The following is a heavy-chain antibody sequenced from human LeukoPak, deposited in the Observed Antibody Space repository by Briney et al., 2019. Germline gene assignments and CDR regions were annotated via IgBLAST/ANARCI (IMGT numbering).Heavy chain of an antibody. Sequence: PSETLSLTCTVSGGSISDYYWSWVRQPPGKGLEWIGYFSNSGTNNYNPSLKGRVTMSVDTSKNQFSLKLSSVTAADTAVYYCARSYGDYITGAYAFDVWGQGTMVTASS. CDR1: GGSISDYY. CDR2: FSNSGTN. D-gene: IGHD4-17*01. J-gene: IGHJ3*01. CDR3: ARSYGDYITGAYAFDV. V-gene: IGHV4-59*08.